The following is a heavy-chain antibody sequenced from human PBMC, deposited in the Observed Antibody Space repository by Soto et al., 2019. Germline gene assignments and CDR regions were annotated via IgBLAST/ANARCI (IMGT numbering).Heavy chain of an antibody. CDR2: IYYSGTT. D-gene: IGHD3-10*01. J-gene: IGHJ5*01. Sequence: SETLSLTCAVSGYSISSSNWWGWIRQPPGKGLEWIGYIYYSGTTYYNPSLKSRVTMSVDTSKNQFSLRLTSVTAADTAVYYCARLGRYYQSLDSWGPGTLVTVSS. V-gene: IGHV4-28*01. CDR1: GYSISSSNW. CDR3: ARLGRYYQSLDS.